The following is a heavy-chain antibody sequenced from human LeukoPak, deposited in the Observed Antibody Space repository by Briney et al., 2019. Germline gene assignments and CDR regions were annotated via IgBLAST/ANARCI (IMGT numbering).Heavy chain of an antibody. CDR3: ARDLRGWGGHDRSLTY. CDR1: GFTFSSYA. CDR2: ISYDGSNK. D-gene: IGHD5-12*01. J-gene: IGHJ4*02. Sequence: GGSLRLSCAASGFTFSSYAMHWFRQAPGRGLEWLAVISYDGSNKYYADSVKGRFTISRDNSKNTLYLQMNSLRAEDTAVYYCARDLRGWGGHDRSLTYWGQGTLVTVSS. V-gene: IGHV3-30*04.